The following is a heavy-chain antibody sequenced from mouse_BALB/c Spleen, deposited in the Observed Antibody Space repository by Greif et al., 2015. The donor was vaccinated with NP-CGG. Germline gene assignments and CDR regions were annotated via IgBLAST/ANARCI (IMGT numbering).Heavy chain of an antibody. D-gene: IGHD1-1*01. Sequence: VKLQESGAELVKPGASVKLSCKASGYTFTSYWMHWVKQRPGQGLEWIGEINPSNGRTNYNEKFKSKATLTVDKSSSTAYMQLSSLTSEDSAVYYCARGGITTVVAPGFAYWGQGTLVTVSA. J-gene: IGHJ3*01. V-gene: IGHV1S81*02. CDR2: INPSNGRT. CDR3: ARGGITTVVAPGFAY. CDR1: GYTFTSYW.